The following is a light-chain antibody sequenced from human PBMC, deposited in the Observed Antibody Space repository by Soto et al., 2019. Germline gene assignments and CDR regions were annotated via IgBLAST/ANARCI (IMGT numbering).Light chain of an antibody. Sequence: EFVLTQSPGTLSLSPVERATLSCRASQTVRNNYLAWYQQKPGQAPKLLIYGASSRATGIPDRFSGGGSGTDFILTISRLEPEDFAVYYCQQFSGYPLTFGGGTKVDIK. CDR1: QTVRNNY. V-gene: IGKV3-20*01. CDR3: QQFSGYPLT. J-gene: IGKJ4*01. CDR2: GAS.